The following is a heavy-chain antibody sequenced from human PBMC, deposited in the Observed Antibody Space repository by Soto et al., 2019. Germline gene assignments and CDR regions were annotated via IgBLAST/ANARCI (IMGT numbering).Heavy chain of an antibody. D-gene: IGHD2-8*01. CDR2: IYPGDSNT. CDR1: GYSFPSYW. J-gene: IGHJ6*02. CDR3: ARMMVPSAVNSYNYGGLDV. V-gene: IGHV5-51*01. Sequence: PGESLKISCKGSGYSFPSYWIAWVRQMPGKGLEWMGTIYPGDSNTRYSPSFQGQVSLSVDKSNSTAYLQWSSLKASDTAMYYCARMMVPSAVNSYNYGGLDVWGQATIVTVSS.